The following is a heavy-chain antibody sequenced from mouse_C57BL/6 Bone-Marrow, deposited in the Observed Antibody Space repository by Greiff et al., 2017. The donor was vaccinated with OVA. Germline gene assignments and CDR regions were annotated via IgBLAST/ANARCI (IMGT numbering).Heavy chain of an antibody. D-gene: IGHD2-3*01. CDR3: ARWDDGYYLYWYFDV. Sequence: QVHVKQPGAELVKPGASVKLSCKASGYTFTSYWMHWVKQRPGRGLEWIGRIDPNSGGTKYNEKFKSKATLTVDKPSSTAYMQLSSLTSEDSAVYYCARWDDGYYLYWYFDVWGTGTTVTVSS. CDR2: IDPNSGGT. J-gene: IGHJ1*03. CDR1: GYTFTSYW. V-gene: IGHV1-72*01.